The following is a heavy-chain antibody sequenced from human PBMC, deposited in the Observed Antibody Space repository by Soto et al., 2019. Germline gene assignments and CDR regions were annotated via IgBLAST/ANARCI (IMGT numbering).Heavy chain of an antibody. D-gene: IGHD6-6*01. CDR2: INPNSGGT. CDR1: VYTFTCYY. V-gene: IGHV1-2*02. J-gene: IGHJ6*02. Sequence: XSVKVSCKASVYTFTCYYMHWVRQAPGQGLEWMGWINPNSGGTNYAQKFQGRVTMTRDTSISTAYMELSRLRSDDTAVYYCASRRAEQLVDYYYYGMDVWGQGTTVTVSS. CDR3: ASRRAEQLVDYYYYGMDV.